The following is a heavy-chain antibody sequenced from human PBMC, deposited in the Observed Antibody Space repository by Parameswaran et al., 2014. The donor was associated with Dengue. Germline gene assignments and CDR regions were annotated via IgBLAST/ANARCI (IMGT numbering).Heavy chain of an antibody. Sequence: WIRQPPGKGLQWIGYIYYTGTTFYNPSLKSRASISVDTSKNQFSLKLSSVTAADTALYYCARLWWLRGAFYFDLWGQGTLVTVSS. CDR2: IYYTGTT. D-gene: IGHD5-12*01. V-gene: IGHV4-31*02. J-gene: IGHJ4*02. CDR3: ARLWWLRGAFYFDL.